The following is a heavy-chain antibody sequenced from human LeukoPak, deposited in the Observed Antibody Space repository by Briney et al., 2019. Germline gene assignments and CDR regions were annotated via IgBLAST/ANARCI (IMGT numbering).Heavy chain of an antibody. J-gene: IGHJ4*02. CDR2: IRSKAYGGTT. CDR1: GFTFGDYA. CDR3: TRVQERYDSSGYYYPLDY. Sequence: GGSLRLSCTASGFTFGDYAMSWFRQAPGKGLEGVGFIRSKAYGGTTEYAASVKGRFTISRDDSKSIAYLQMNSLKTEDTAVYYCTRVQERYDSSGYYYPLDYWGQGTLVTVSS. V-gene: IGHV3-49*03. D-gene: IGHD3-22*01.